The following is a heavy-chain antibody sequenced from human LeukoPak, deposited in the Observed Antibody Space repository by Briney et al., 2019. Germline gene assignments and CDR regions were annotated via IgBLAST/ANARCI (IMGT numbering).Heavy chain of an antibody. J-gene: IGHJ4*02. CDR2: ISSSNSYI. CDR3: ARGSSPYGTLLDY. D-gene: IGHD4-17*01. V-gene: IGHV3-21*01. CDR1: GFTFSSYS. Sequence: GGSLRLSCAASGFTFSSYSMNWVRQAPGKGLEWVSSISSSNSYIYYADSVKGRFTISRDNAKNSLYLQMNSLRAEDTAVYYCARGSSPYGTLLDYWGQGTLVTVSS.